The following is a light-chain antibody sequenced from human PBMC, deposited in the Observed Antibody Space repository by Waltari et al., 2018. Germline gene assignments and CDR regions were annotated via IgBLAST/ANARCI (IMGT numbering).Light chain of an antibody. J-gene: IGLJ3*02. CDR2: GVN. V-gene: IGLV2-14*01. CDR3: NSCTTSSTWV. Sequence: QSALTQPASVSGSPGQSITISCTGTSSDVGFCNFVSWYQPHPGKAPKRILYGVNSRPPGVSHRFSGSKSGNTASLTISGLQAEDEADYYCNSCTTSSTWVFGGGTKLTVL. CDR1: SSDVGFCNF.